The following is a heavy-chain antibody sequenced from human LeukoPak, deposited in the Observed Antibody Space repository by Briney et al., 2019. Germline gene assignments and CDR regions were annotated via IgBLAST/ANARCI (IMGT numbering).Heavy chain of an antibody. J-gene: IGHJ4*02. Sequence: SETLSLTCAVYGGSFSGYYWSWIRQPPGKGLEWIGEINHSGSTNYNPSLKSRVTISVDTSKDQFSLKLSSVTAADTAVYYCARDEGDGYWDHWGQGTLVTVSS. CDR1: GGSFSGYY. V-gene: IGHV4-34*01. CDR3: ARDEGDGYWDH. CDR2: INHSGST. D-gene: IGHD5-24*01.